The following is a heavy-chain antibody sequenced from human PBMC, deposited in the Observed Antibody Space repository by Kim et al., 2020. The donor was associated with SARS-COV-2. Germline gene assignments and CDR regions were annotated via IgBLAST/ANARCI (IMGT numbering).Heavy chain of an antibody. Sequence: KFQGRVTMTRDTSISTAYMELSRLRSDDTAVYYCARWGSSSWYPNWFDPWGQGTLVTVSS. V-gene: IGHV1-2*02. J-gene: IGHJ5*02. D-gene: IGHD6-13*01. CDR3: ARWGSSSWYPNWFDP.